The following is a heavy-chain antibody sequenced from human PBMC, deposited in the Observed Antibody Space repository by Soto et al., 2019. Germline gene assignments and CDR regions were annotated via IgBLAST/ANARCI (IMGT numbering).Heavy chain of an antibody. Sequence: QVQLVESGGGVVQPGRSLRLSCAASGFTFSSYGMHWVRQAPGKGLEWVAVISYDGSNKYYADSVKGRFTISRDNSKNTLYLQMNSLRAEDTAVYYCAKDETAEYNWNDEGVWGQGTLVTVSS. CDR3: AKDETAEYNWNDEGV. CDR1: GFTFSSYG. D-gene: IGHD1-1*01. V-gene: IGHV3-30*18. CDR2: ISYDGSNK. J-gene: IGHJ4*02.